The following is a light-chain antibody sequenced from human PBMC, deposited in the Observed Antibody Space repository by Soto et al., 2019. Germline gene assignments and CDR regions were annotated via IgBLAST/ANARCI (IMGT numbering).Light chain of an antibody. CDR2: EVD. J-gene: IGLJ2*01. CDR3: SSYTTTTTLV. CDR1: YTDVGGYNR. Sequence: QSALTQPASVSGSPGQSITISCTGTYTDVGGYNRVSWYQHHAGKGPKMLIFEVDNRPSGISDRFSGSKSGDTASLTISDLQAEDEADYYCSSYTTTTTLVFGGGTKLTVL. V-gene: IGLV2-14*01.